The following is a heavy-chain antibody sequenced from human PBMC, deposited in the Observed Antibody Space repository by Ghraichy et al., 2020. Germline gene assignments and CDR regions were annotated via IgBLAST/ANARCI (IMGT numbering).Heavy chain of an antibody. D-gene: IGHD1/OR15-1a*01. J-gene: IGHJ3*02. Sequence: SQTLSLTCTVSGGSISTYYWSWIRQPPGKGLEWIGYIYYSGSTNYNPSLKSRVTISVDTSNNQFSLKLSSVTATDTAVYYCARGREQSGYDTFDIWGQGTMVTVSS. CDR3: ARGREQSGYDTFDI. CDR1: GGSISTYY. V-gene: IGHV4-59*08. CDR2: IYYSGST.